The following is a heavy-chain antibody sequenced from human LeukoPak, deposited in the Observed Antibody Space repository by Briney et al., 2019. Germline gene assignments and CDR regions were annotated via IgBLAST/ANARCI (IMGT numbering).Heavy chain of an antibody. CDR1: GFSFADHA. D-gene: IGHD5-18*01. J-gene: IGHJ6*02. CDR3: ARGPIQLWIHNAMDV. V-gene: IGHV3-49*04. Sequence: GRSLRLSCTTSGFSFADHAMSWDRQAPGKGLEWVGFIRSKAYRGTTEYAASVKGRFTISRDDSNSIVYLQMNSLKSEDTALYYCARGPIQLWIHNAMDVWGQGATVTVSS. CDR2: IRSKAYRGTT.